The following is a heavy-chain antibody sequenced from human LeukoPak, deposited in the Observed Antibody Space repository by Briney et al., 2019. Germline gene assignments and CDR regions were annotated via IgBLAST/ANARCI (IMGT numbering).Heavy chain of an antibody. CDR1: GFTFSSYT. Sequence: GGSLRLSCAASGFTFSSYTMNWVRQAPGKGLELVSSISISTTSIYYADSVRGRFTISRDNTKNSLYLQMNSLRVEDTAVYYCARERFHGSGAPKFDYWGQGTLVTVSS. CDR3: ARERFHGSGAPKFDY. D-gene: IGHD3-10*01. V-gene: IGHV3-21*01. J-gene: IGHJ4*02. CDR2: ISISTTSI.